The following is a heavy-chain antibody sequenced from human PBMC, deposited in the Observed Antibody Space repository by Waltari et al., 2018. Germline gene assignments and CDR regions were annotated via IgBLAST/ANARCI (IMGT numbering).Heavy chain of an antibody. D-gene: IGHD3-22*01. CDR1: GYTLTELS. Sequence: QVQLVQSGAEVKKPGASVKVSCKVSGYTLTELSMHWVRQAPGKGLEWMGGFDPEDGETIYAQKFQGRVTMTEDTSTDTADMELSSLRSEDTAVYYCATDLGYDSSDQQPGPLYWGQGTLVTVSS. V-gene: IGHV1-24*01. CDR3: ATDLGYDSSDQQPGPLY. CDR2: FDPEDGET. J-gene: IGHJ4*02.